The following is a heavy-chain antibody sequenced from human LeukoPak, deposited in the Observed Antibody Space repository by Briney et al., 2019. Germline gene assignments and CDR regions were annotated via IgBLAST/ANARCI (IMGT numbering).Heavy chain of an antibody. CDR3: AKDSRFLEWLPPYYYGMDV. CDR2: IIPIFGTA. J-gene: IGHJ6*02. V-gene: IGHV1-69*13. Sequence: ASVKVSCKASGYTFTGYYMHWVRQAPGQGLEWMGGIIPIFGTANYAQKFQGRVTITADESTSTAYMELSSLRSEDTAVYYCAKDSRFLEWLPPYYYGMDVWGQGTTVTVSS. D-gene: IGHD3-3*01. CDR1: GYTFTGYY.